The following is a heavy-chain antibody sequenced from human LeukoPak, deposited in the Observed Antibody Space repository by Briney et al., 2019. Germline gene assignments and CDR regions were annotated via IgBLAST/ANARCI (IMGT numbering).Heavy chain of an antibody. V-gene: IGHV3-11*04. D-gene: IGHD6-13*01. CDR2: ISSSGSTI. Sequence: LSLTCTVSGGSISDYYMSWIRQAPGKGLEWVSYISSSGSTIYYADSVKGRFTISRDNAKNSLYLQMNSLRAEDTAVYYCARVSSWYRDAFDIWGQGTMVTVSS. CDR3: ARVSSWYRDAFDI. CDR1: GGSISDYY. J-gene: IGHJ3*02.